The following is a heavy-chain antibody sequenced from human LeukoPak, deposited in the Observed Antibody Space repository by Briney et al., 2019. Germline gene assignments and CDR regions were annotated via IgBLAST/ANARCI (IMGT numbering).Heavy chain of an antibody. Sequence: GGSLRISCAASGLSFSSSAMNWVRQAPGKGLEWVSGISGSGSSTYYADSVKGRFTISRDSSKNTVYLQMNSLRAEDTAIYYCAKADGSYKTLIDYWGQGTLVTVSS. CDR3: AKADGSYKTLIDY. D-gene: IGHD3-10*01. CDR2: ISGSGSST. V-gene: IGHV3-23*01. J-gene: IGHJ4*02. CDR1: GLSFSSSA.